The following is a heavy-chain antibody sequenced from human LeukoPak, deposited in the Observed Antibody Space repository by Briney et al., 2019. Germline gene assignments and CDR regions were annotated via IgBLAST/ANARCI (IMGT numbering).Heavy chain of an antibody. CDR1: GFTFSSYS. CDR3: ARANRVDIVATRLPDRIDY. J-gene: IGHJ4*02. Sequence: PAGSLRLSCAASGFTFSSYSMNWVRQPPGKGLEWISSISSSSSYIYYADSVKGRFTISRDNAKNSLYLQNNSLRAEDTAVYYCARANRVDIVATRLPDRIDYWGQGTLVTVSS. D-gene: IGHD5-12*01. CDR2: ISSSSSYI. V-gene: IGHV3-21*01.